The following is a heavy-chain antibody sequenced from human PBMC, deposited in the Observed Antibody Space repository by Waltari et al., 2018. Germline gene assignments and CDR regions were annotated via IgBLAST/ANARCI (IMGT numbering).Heavy chain of an antibody. CDR2: IKQDGSEQ. D-gene: IGHD6-19*01. CDR3: AISGFSGGCTSGCYRF. CDR1: GFNFRNYW. J-gene: IGHJ4*02. Sequence: VQLVESGGGSVQPGGSLRLSCAASGFNFRNYWMSWVRQAQGKGGEWVANIKQDGSEQYYVDSVKGRFSISRDNAKNSLFLEVNSLRVEDTAVYYCAISGFSGGCTSGCYRFWGQGTLVTVSS. V-gene: IGHV3-7*01.